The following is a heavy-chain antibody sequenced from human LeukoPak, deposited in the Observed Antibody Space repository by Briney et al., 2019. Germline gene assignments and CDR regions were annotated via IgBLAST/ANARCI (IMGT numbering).Heavy chain of an antibody. CDR3: ARVSIAAPHFDY. D-gene: IGHD6-6*01. J-gene: IGHJ4*02. V-gene: IGHV3-9*01. CDR1: GFKFDDYA. Sequence: PGGSLRLSCVASGFKFDDYAMHWVRQAPGKGLEWVSGISWGSGRIAYGGSMKGRFTISRDNAKNTLYLQMNSLRAEDTAVYYCARVSIAAPHFDYWGQGTLVTVSS. CDR2: ISWGSGRI.